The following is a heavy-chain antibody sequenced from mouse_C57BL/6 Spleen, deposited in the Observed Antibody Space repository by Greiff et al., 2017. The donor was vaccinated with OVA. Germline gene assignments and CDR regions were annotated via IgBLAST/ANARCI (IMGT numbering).Heavy chain of an antibody. CDR1: GYTFTDHT. CDR2: IYPRDGST. V-gene: IGHV1-78*01. Sequence: QVQLQQSDAELVKPGASVKISCKVSGYTFTDHTIHWMKQRPEQGLEWIGYIYPRDGSTKYNEKFKGKATLTADKSSSTAYMQLNSLTSEDSAVYFCAREGAYYSNYDAMDYWGQGTSVTVSS. D-gene: IGHD2-5*01. CDR3: AREGAYYSNYDAMDY. J-gene: IGHJ4*01.